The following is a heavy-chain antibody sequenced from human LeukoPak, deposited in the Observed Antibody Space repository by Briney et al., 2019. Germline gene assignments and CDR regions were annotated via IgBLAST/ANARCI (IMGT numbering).Heavy chain of an antibody. Sequence: GGSLRLSCAASGFTFSSYAMSWVRQAPGKGLEWVSAISGSGGSTYYADSAKGRFTISRDNSKNTLYLQMNSLRAEDTAVYYCATTPLPSNYDFWSGYFGWFDPWGQGTLVTVSS. CDR1: GFTFSSYA. CDR3: ATTPLPSNYDFWSGYFGWFDP. J-gene: IGHJ5*02. V-gene: IGHV3-23*01. D-gene: IGHD3-3*01. CDR2: ISGSGGST.